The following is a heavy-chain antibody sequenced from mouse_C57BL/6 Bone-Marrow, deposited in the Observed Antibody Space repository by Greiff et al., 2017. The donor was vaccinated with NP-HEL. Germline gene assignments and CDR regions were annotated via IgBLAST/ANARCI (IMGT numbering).Heavy chain of an antibody. CDR2: IRSKSNNYAT. J-gene: IGHJ4*01. V-gene: IGHV10-1*01. D-gene: IGHD1-1*01. CDR1: GFSFNTYA. Sequence: EVNVVESGGGLVQPKGSLKLSCAASGFSFNTYAMNWVRQAPGKGLEWVARIRSKSNNYATYYADSVKDRFTISRDDSESMLYLQMNNLKTEDTAMYYCVRLYGSSCMDYWGQGTSVTVSS. CDR3: VRLYGSSCMDY.